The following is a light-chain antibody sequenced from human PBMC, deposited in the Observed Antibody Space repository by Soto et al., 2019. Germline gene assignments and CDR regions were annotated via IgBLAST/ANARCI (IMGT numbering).Light chain of an antibody. CDR2: DAS. J-gene: IGKJ4*01. Sequence: DVQMTQSPSSLSASVGDRVTITCQARRDITNYLNWYQQKPGKAPNLLIYDASNLETGVPSMFSGSGSGTDFAFTINSLQPEDIAIYYCQQYDNLPLTFGGGTKVEIK. V-gene: IGKV1-33*01. CDR1: RDITNY. CDR3: QQYDNLPLT.